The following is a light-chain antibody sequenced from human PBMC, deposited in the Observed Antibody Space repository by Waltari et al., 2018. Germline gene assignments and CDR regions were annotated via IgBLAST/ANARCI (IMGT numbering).Light chain of an antibody. CDR2: KAS. CDR1: QSINSW. J-gene: IGKJ1*01. Sequence: DSQMTQFPSTLSASVGDRLPITCRACQSINSWLAWYQQQPGKAPKLLIYKASSLESGVPSRFSGSGSGTEFTLTISSLQPDDFATYYCQQYNSYEWTFGQGTKVAIK. CDR3: QQYNSYEWT. V-gene: IGKV1-5*03.